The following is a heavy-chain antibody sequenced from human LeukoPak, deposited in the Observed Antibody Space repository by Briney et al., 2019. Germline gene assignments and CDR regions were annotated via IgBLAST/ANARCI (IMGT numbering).Heavy chain of an antibody. D-gene: IGHD2-8*01. J-gene: IGHJ5*02. V-gene: IGHV1-8*03. Sequence: ASVKVSCKASGYTFTSYDINWVRQVTGQGLEWMGWMNPNSGNTGYAQKFQGRVTITRNTSISTAYMELSRLRSEDTAVYYCARAGLMVYDNTWFAPWGQGTLVIVSS. CDR3: ARAGLMVYDNTWFAP. CDR1: GYTFTSYD. CDR2: MNPNSGNT.